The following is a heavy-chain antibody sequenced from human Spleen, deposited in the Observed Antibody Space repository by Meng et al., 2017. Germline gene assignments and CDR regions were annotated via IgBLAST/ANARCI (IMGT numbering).Heavy chain of an antibody. D-gene: IGHD2-21*02. V-gene: IGHV4-38-2*01. CDR1: GYSISSGYY. Sequence: SETLSLTCAVSGYSISSGYYWGWIRQPPGKGLEWIGSIYHSGSTYYNPSLKSRVTISVDTSKNQFSLKLSSVTAADTAVYYCASAYCGGDCTFDSWGQGTLVTVSS. J-gene: IGHJ4*02. CDR3: ASAYCGGDCTFDS. CDR2: IYHSGST.